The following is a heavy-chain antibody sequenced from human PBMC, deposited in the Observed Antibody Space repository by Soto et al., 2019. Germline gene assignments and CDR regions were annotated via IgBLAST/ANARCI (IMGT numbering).Heavy chain of an antibody. Sequence: GGSLRLSCAASGFTFSDHYMDWVRQAPGKGLEWVGRIRKKANRYTTEYAASVKGRFTVSRDDSKNSVFLQMNSLNTEDTAVYFCARVSATSYFDFWGQGTLVNVSS. J-gene: IGHJ4*02. D-gene: IGHD6-25*01. CDR1: GFTFSDHY. V-gene: IGHV3-72*01. CDR3: ARVSATSYFDF. CDR2: IRKKANRYTT.